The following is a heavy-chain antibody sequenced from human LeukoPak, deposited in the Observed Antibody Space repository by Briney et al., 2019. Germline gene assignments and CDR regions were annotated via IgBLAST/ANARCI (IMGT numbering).Heavy chain of an antibody. Sequence: SETLSLTCTVSGGSISSSSYYWGWIRQPPGKGLEWIGSIYYSGSTYYNPSLKSRVTISVDTSKNQFSLKLSSVTAADTAVYYCAGGYFDWANLDYWGQGTLVTVSS. CDR3: AGGYFDWANLDY. CDR1: GGSISSSSYY. CDR2: IYYSGST. V-gene: IGHV4-39*01. D-gene: IGHD3-9*01. J-gene: IGHJ4*02.